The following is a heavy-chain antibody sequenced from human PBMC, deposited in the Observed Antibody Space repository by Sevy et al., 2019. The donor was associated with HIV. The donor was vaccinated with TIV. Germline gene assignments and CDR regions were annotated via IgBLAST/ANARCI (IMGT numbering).Heavy chain of an antibody. Sequence: GGSLRLSCAASGFTFSSYWMTWVRRAPGKGLEWVASRKQDMSEKDYADSVKGRFTISRDNARNSLYLQMESLRAEDTAVYYCARAQQVTMLVVIGGLYFDFWGQGTLVTVSS. CDR2: RKQDMSEK. V-gene: IGHV3-7*01. D-gene: IGHD3-22*01. J-gene: IGHJ4*02. CDR3: ARAQQVTMLVVIGGLYFDF. CDR1: GFTFSSYW.